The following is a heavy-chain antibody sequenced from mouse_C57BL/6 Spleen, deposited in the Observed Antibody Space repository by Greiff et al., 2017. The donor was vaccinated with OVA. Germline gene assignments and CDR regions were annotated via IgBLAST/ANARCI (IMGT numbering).Heavy chain of an antibody. J-gene: IGHJ1*03. V-gene: IGHV1-82*01. CDR3: ARRRANWGYFDV. Sequence: QVQLQQSGPELVKPGASVTISCKASGYAFSSSWMNWVKQRPGTGLEWIGRIYPGDGDTNYNGTFKGKATLTADKSSSTAYMQLSSLTSEDSAVYVCARRRANWGYFDVWGTGTTGTVSS. CDR1: GYAFSSSW. D-gene: IGHD4-1*01. CDR2: IYPGDGDT.